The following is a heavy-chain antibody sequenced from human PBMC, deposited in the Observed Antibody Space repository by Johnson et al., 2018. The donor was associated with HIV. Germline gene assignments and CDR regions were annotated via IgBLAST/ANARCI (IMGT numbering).Heavy chain of an antibody. J-gene: IGHJ3*02. CDR2: IKQDGSEK. CDR1: GFTFSNYA. V-gene: IGHV3-7*05. Sequence: EQLVESGGGVVQPGRSLRLSCAASGFTFSNYAIHWVRQAPGKGLEWVANIKQDGSEKYYVDSVKGRFTISRDNAKNSVYLQMNGLRAEDTALYYCARDEMQRRYALTAFDIWGQGTMVTVYS. CDR3: ARDEMQRRYALTAFDI. D-gene: IGHD6-25*01.